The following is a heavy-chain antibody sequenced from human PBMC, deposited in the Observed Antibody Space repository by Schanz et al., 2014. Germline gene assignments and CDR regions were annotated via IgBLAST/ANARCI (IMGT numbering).Heavy chain of an antibody. Sequence: QVQLVESGGGVVQPGRSLRLSCVASGFTFSSYDVFWVRQAPGKGLEWVAILWHDGSKKYYADSVKGRFTVSRDNSKITLYLQMNSLRADDTTVYYCAKGRFGELSAFDIWGQGTMVTVSS. CDR3: AKGRFGELSAFDI. D-gene: IGHD3-10*01. CDR2: LWHDGSKK. J-gene: IGHJ3*02. V-gene: IGHV3-33*06. CDR1: GFTFSSYD.